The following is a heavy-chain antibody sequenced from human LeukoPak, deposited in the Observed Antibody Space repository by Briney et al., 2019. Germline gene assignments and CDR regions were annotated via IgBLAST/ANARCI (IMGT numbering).Heavy chain of an antibody. Sequence: SQTLSLTCAVSGGSISSGGYSWSWIRQPPGKGLEWIGYIYHSGSTYCNPSLKSRVTISVDRSKNQFSLKLSSVTAADTAVYYCARSSVPAAIGWFDPWGQGTLVTVSS. CDR3: ARSSVPAAIGWFDP. CDR2: IYHSGST. CDR1: GGSISSGGYS. J-gene: IGHJ5*02. D-gene: IGHD2-2*01. V-gene: IGHV4-30-2*01.